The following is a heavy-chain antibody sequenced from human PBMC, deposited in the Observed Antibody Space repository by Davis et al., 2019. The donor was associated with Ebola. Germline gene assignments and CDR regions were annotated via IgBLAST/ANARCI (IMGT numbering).Heavy chain of an antibody. CDR3: AKDASTNYYYYYGMDV. V-gene: IGHV3-30*18. CDR2: ISYDGSNK. Sequence: PGGSLRLSCAASGFTFSRYGMHWVRQAPGKGLEWVAVISYDGSNKYYADSVKGRFTISRDNSKNTLYLQMNSLRAEDTAVYYCAKDASTNYYYYYGMDVWGQGTTVTVSS. CDR1: GFTFSRYG. D-gene: IGHD6-6*01. J-gene: IGHJ6*02.